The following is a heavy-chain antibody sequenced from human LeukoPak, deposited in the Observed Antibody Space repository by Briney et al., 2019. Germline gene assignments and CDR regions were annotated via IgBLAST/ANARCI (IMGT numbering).Heavy chain of an antibody. Sequence: PGGSLRLSCAASGFTVSNNYMSWVRQAPGKGLEWVSIIYTGGTTYYADSVKGRFTISRDNSKNTLYLQMNGLRAEDTAIYYCARALYSTSAGYWGQGTLVTVSS. J-gene: IGHJ4*02. D-gene: IGHD2-2*01. CDR2: IYTGGTT. V-gene: IGHV3-53*01. CDR3: ARALYSTSAGY. CDR1: GFTVSNNY.